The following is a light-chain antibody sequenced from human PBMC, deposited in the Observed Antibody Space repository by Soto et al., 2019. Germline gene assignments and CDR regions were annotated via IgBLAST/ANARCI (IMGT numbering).Light chain of an antibody. Sequence: QSVLTQPPSVSGTPGQRVTISCSGSISNIGNNYLPWFQQLPGTAPKVLSNRNNQRPSGVPDRFSGSKSGTSASLAISGLRSEDEAEYYCASWDDTVRSYVFGTGTKVTVL. CDR3: ASWDDTVRSYV. J-gene: IGLJ1*01. V-gene: IGLV1-47*01. CDR1: ISNIGNNY. CDR2: RNN.